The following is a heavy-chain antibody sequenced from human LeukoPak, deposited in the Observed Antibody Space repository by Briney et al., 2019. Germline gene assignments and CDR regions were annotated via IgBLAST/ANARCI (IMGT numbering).Heavy chain of an antibody. CDR2: ISTSGII. CDR3: ARDYCSSTSCLFDY. J-gene: IGHJ4*02. CDR1: GFTISNYN. D-gene: IGHD2-2*01. V-gene: IGHV3-48*02. Sequence: PGGSLRLSCAASGFTISNYNMDWVRQAPGKGLEWISYISTSGIIYYADSVRGRFTISRDNAKNSLYLQMNSLRDEDTAVYYCARDYCSSTSCLFDYWGQGTLVTVSS.